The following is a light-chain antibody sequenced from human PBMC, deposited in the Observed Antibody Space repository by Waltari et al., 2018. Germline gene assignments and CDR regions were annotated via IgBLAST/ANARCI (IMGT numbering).Light chain of an antibody. V-gene: IGKV1-39*01. CDR2: GAS. CDR3: QQTYSTPGIT. Sequence: DIQMTQSPSYLSASVGDRVTITCRAGQKINGYLNWYQHKPGKAPKLLIYGASNLQTGVPSRFSGSESGTDFTLTINSLQPEDFATYFCQQTYSTPGITFGQGTRLEI. J-gene: IGKJ5*01. CDR1: QKINGY.